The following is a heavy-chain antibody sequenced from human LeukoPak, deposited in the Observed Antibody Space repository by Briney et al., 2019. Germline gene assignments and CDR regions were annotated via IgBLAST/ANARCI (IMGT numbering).Heavy chain of an antibody. V-gene: IGHV4-39*01. J-gene: IGHJ6*02. D-gene: IGHD2-15*01. Sequence: PSETLSLTCTVSGGSISSSSYYWGWIRQLPGKGLEWIGSIYYSGSTYYNPSLKSRVTISVDTSKNQFSLKLSSVTAADTAVYYCARAFVVVVAATGPAPDYYYGMDVWGQGTTVTVSS. CDR3: ARAFVVVVAATGPAPDYYYGMDV. CDR2: IYYSGST. CDR1: GGSISSSSYY.